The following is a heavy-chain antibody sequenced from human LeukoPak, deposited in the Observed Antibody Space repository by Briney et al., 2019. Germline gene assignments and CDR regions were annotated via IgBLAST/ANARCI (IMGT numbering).Heavy chain of an antibody. CDR3: AREGIYDILAGYYPTPGADAFDI. Sequence: SETLSLTCTVSGGSISSYYWSWIRQPPGKGLEWIGYIYYSGSTNYNPSLKSRVTIPVDTSKNQFSLKLNSVTPEDTAVYYCAREGIYDILAGYYPTPGADAFDIWGQGTMVTVSS. CDR2: IYYSGST. J-gene: IGHJ3*02. CDR1: GGSISSYY. D-gene: IGHD3-9*01. V-gene: IGHV4-59*12.